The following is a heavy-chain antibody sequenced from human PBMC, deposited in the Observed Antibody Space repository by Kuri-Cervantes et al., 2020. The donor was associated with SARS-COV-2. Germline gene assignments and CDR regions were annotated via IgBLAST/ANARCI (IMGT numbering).Heavy chain of an antibody. CDR2: ISAFNGNT. CDR1: GYSFTSFG. Sequence: ASVKVSCKASGYSFTSFGITWVRQAPGQGLEWMGWISAFNGNTNYAQKFRDRVALTTDTSTSIAYMELRTLRSDNTAVYYCARDLCYYDSSGPEGYYYYGMDVWGQGTTVTVSS. CDR3: ARDLCYYDSSGPEGYYYYGMDV. D-gene: IGHD3-22*01. V-gene: IGHV1-18*01. J-gene: IGHJ6*02.